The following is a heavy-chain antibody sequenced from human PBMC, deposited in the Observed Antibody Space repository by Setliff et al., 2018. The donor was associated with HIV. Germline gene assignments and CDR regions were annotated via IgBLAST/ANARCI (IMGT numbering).Heavy chain of an antibody. J-gene: IGHJ4*02. Sequence: SVKVSCKASGGTFSSYAISWVRQAPGQGLEWMGGIIPVFDTANYAQKFQGRVTITADESTSTSSMELSSLGSEDTAVYYCARVNGGNSPYYFDSWGQGTLVTVSS. CDR2: IIPVFDTA. CDR3: ARVNGGNSPYYFDS. CDR1: GGTFSSYA. V-gene: IGHV1-69*13. D-gene: IGHD2-21*02.